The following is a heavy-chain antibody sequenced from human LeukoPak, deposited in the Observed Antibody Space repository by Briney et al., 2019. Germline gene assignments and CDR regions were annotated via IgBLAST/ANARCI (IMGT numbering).Heavy chain of an antibody. CDR3: ASSLPTYYYGSGIDY. Sequence: PSETLSLTCAVYGGSFSGYYWSWIRQPPGKGLEWIGEINHSGSTNYNPSLKSRVTISVDTSKNQFSLKLSSVTAADTAVYYCASSLPTYYYGSGIDYWGQGTLVTVSS. V-gene: IGHV4-34*01. D-gene: IGHD3-10*01. CDR2: INHSGST. J-gene: IGHJ4*02. CDR1: GGSFSGYY.